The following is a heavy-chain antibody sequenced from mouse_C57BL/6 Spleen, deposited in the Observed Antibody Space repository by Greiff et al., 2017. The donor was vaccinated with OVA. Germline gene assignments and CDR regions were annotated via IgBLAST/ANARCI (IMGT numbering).Heavy chain of an antibody. V-gene: IGHV6-6*01. J-gene: IGHJ2*01. Sequence: EVKVVESGGGLVQPGGSMKLSCAASGFTFSDAWMDWVRQSPEKGLEWVAEIRNKANNHATYYAESVKGRFTISRDDSKSSVYLQMNSLRAEDTGIYYCTRRGMGDYDGLDYWGQGTTLTVSS. D-gene: IGHD2-4*01. CDR1: GFTFSDAW. CDR3: TRRGMGDYDGLDY. CDR2: IRNKANNHAT.